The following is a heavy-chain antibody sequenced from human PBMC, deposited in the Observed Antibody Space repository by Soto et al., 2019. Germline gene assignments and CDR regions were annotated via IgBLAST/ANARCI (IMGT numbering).Heavy chain of an antibody. V-gene: IGHV4-39*01. CDR2: IYYSGST. D-gene: IGHD3-10*01. Sequence: QLQLQESGPGLVKPSETLSLTCTVSGGSISSSSYYWGWIRQPPGKGLEWIGSIYYSGSTYYNPSLKGRVTITEDASKNQFSLKLSSVTAADTAVYYCARQTAILWFGERNWFDPWGQGTLVTVSS. J-gene: IGHJ5*02. CDR1: GGSISSSSYY. CDR3: ARQTAILWFGERNWFDP.